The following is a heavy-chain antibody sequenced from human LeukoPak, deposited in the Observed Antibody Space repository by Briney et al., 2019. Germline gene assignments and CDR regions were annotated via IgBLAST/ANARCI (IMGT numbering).Heavy chain of an antibody. V-gene: IGHV2-5*02. J-gene: IGHJ3*02. CDR3: AHSTMVRGVIMSGDAFDI. CDR1: GFSLSTSGVG. CDR2: IYWDDDK. D-gene: IGHD3-10*01. Sequence: SGPTLVKPTQTLTLTCTFSGFSLSTSGVGVGWIRQPPGKALEWLALIYWDDDKRYSPSLKSRLTITKDTSKNQVVLTMTNMDPVDTATYYCAHSTMVRGVIMSGDAFDIWGQGTMVTVSS.